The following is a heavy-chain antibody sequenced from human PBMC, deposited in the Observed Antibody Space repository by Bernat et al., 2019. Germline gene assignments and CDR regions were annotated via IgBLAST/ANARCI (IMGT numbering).Heavy chain of an antibody. CDR1: GFTFSSYS. D-gene: IGHD1-26*01. J-gene: IGHJ3*02. Sequence: EVQLVESGGGLVKPGGSLRLSCAASGFTFSSYSMNWVRQAPGKGLAWVSSISSSSSYIYYADSVKGRFTIARDNAKNSLYLQMNSLRAEDTDVYYCATAEWEGAFDIWGQGTMVTVSS. CDR2: ISSSSSYI. V-gene: IGHV3-21*01. CDR3: ATAEWEGAFDI.